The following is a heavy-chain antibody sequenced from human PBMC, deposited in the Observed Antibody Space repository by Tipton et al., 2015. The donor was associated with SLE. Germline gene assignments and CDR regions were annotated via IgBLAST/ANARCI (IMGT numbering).Heavy chain of an antibody. CDR2: ISSTSTYI. Sequence: SLRLSCAASGFTFNNAWMSLVRQAPGEGLEWVSSISSTSTYIYYVDSVKGRFTISRDNAKNSQYLQMNSLRAEDTAIYYCAKDRADYSPDYFDSWGQGTLVIVSS. V-gene: IGHV3-21*01. CDR3: AKDRADYSPDYFDS. J-gene: IGHJ4*02. CDR1: GFTFNNAW. D-gene: IGHD4-11*01.